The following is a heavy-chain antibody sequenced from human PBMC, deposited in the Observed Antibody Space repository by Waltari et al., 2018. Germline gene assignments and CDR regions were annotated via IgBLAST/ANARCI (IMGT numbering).Heavy chain of an antibody. CDR1: GGSFSGYY. CDR3: ARGGLRSSGWYKP. CDR2: INHSGST. D-gene: IGHD6-19*01. Sequence: QVQLQQWGAGLLKPSETLSLTCAVYGGSFSGYYWSWIRQPPGKGLEWIGEINHSGSTNYNPSVKSRVTISGDTSKNQFSLKLSSVTAADTAVYYCARGGLRSSGWYKPWGQGTLVTVSS. J-gene: IGHJ5*02. V-gene: IGHV4-34*01.